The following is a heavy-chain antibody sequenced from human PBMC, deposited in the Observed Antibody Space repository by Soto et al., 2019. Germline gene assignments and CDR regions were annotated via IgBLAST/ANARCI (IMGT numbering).Heavy chain of an antibody. CDR1: GFTFGAYG. CDR2: VNARGSGGNT. V-gene: IGHV3-23*01. J-gene: IGHJ4*02. CDR3: ARAGVGGTRQFDL. Sequence: GGSLRLSCAASGFTFGAYGMGWVRQAPGKGLEWVSSVNARGSGGNTYYADSVKGRFTISRDDYKDTLNLQMHSLTAEDTAVYYCARAGVGGTRQFDLWGRGTPVTVSS. D-gene: IGHD1-1*01.